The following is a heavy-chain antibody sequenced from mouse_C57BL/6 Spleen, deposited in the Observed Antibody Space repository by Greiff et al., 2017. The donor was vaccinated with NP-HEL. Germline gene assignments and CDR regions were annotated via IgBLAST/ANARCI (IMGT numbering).Heavy chain of an antibody. CDR3: ARSGLRLHFDY. J-gene: IGHJ2*01. CDR2: IHPNSGST. CDR1: GYTFTSYW. Sequence: QVQLKQSGAELVKPGASVKLSCKASGYTFTSYWMHWVKQRPGQGLEWIGMIHPNSGSTNYNEKFKSKATLTVDKSSSTAYMQLSSLTSEDSAVYYCARSGLRLHFDYWGQGTTLTVSS. D-gene: IGHD1-2*01. V-gene: IGHV1-64*01.